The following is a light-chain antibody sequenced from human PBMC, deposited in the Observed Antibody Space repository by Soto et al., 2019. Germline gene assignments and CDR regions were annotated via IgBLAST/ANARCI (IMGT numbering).Light chain of an antibody. Sequence: QSVLTQPASVSGSPGQSITISCTGTSSDVGGYNYVSWHQQHPGKAPKLMIYEVSNRPSGVSNRFSGSKSGNTASLTISGLQAEDEADYYCSSYTSSSGGVFGTGTKVTVL. CDR3: SSYTSSSGGV. CDR1: SSDVGGYNY. J-gene: IGLJ1*01. V-gene: IGLV2-14*01. CDR2: EVS.